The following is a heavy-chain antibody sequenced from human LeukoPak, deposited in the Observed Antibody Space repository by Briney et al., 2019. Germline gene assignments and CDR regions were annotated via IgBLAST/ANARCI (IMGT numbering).Heavy chain of an antibody. J-gene: IGHJ6*02. CDR2: IKSKADGGTI. V-gene: IGHV3-15*01. CDR1: GFTFSSYA. CDR3: TTEGA. Sequence: SGGSLRLSCAASGFTFSSYAMHWVHQAPGKGLEWVGRIKSKADGGTIDYAAPVKGRFTVSRDDSKSTLYLQMNSLKTEDTAMYYCTTEGAWGQGTTVTVSS.